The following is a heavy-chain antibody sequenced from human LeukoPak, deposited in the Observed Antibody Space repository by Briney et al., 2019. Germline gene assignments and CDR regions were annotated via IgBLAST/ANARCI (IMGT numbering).Heavy chain of an antibody. CDR2: IRSDGSNK. D-gene: IGHD4-11*01. CDR1: GFTFSSYG. V-gene: IGHV3-30*02. Sequence: GGSLRLSCAASGFTFSSYGMHWVRQAPGKGLEWVTFIRSDGSNKYHADSVKGRFTISRDNAKNTLYLQMNSPRAEDTAVYYCVRSAFLTTEFYFDYWGHGTLVTVSS. CDR3: VRSAFLTTEFYFDY. J-gene: IGHJ4*01.